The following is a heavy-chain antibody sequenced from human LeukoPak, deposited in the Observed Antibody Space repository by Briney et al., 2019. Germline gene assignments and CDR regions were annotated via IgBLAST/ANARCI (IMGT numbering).Heavy chain of an antibody. CDR2: IIPIFGTA. V-gene: IGHV1-69*01. J-gene: IGHJ3*02. Sequence: SVKVSCKASGGTFSSYAISWVRQAPEQGLEWMGGIIPIFGTANYAQKSQGRVTITADESTSTAYMELSSLRSEDTAVYYCARDSDDSSGSQGGVAFDIWGQGTMVTVSS. CDR1: GGTFSSYA. CDR3: ARDSDDSSGSQGGVAFDI. D-gene: IGHD3-22*01.